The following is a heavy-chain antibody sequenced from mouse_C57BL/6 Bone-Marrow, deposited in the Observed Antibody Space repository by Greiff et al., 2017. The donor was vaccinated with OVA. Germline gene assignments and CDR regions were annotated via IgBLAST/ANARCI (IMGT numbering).Heavy chain of an antibody. V-gene: IGHV1-55*01. D-gene: IGHD1-1*01. J-gene: IGHJ4*01. CDR1: GYTFTSYW. Sequence: QVQLQQPGAELVKPGASVKMSCKASGYTFTSYWITWVKQRPGQGLEWIGDIYPGSGSTNYNEKFKSKATLTVDTSSSTAYMQLSSLTSEDSAVYYCAREGYYGSREAMDYWGQGTSVTVSS. CDR3: AREGYYGSREAMDY. CDR2: IYPGSGST.